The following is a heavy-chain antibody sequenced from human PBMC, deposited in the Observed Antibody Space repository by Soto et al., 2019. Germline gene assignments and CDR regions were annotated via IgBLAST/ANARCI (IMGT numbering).Heavy chain of an antibody. CDR1: GFTFSSYS. Sequence: GGSLRLSCAASGFTFSSYSMNWVRQAPGKGLEWVSYISSSSSTIYYADSVKGRFTISRDNAKNSLYLQMNSLRDEDTAVYYCARDAYYYGSGSYYPPIFGYWGQGTLVTVSS. CDR2: ISSSSSTI. J-gene: IGHJ4*02. CDR3: ARDAYYYGSGSYYPPIFGY. V-gene: IGHV3-48*02. D-gene: IGHD3-10*01.